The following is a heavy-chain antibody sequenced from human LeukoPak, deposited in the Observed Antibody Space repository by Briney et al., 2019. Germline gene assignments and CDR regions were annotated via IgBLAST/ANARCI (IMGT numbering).Heavy chain of an antibody. J-gene: IGHJ4*02. CDR3: TTDPSSPRVWTGYIVDY. D-gene: IGHD3/OR15-3a*01. Sequence: GGSLRLSCAASGFTFNSAWMSWVRQAPGKGLEWVGRIKSKIDGETTDYAAPVKGRFTISRDDSTSTLYLQMSSLKTEDTAVYFCTTDPSSPRVWTGYIVDYWGQGTLDTVSS. V-gene: IGHV3-15*01. CDR2: IKSKIDGETT. CDR1: GFTFNSAW.